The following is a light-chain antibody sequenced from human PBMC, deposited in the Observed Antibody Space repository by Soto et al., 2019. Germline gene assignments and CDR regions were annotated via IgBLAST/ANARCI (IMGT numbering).Light chain of an antibody. CDR1: QSVSSY. Sequence: EIVMTQSPATLSVSPGERATLSCRASQSVSSYLAWYQQKPGQAPRLLMYGASTRATGIPDRFSGSGSGTEFTLTISSLQSEDFAVYYCQQHNNWPPWTFGQGTKVAIK. CDR3: QQHNNWPPWT. J-gene: IGKJ1*01. CDR2: GAS. V-gene: IGKV3-15*01.